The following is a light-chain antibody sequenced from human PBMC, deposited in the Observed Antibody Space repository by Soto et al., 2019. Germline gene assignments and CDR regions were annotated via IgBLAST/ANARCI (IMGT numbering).Light chain of an antibody. CDR2: GAS. V-gene: IGKV3-15*01. J-gene: IGKJ5*01. CDR3: QQYNNWPT. Sequence: EIVMTQSPATLSVSPGERATLSCRASQSVSSNLAWYQQKPGQAPRLLIYGASTRATGIPAKFSGSGSGTEFTITISRLQSEDFAVYSCQQYNNWPTFGQWTRLEIK. CDR1: QSVSSN.